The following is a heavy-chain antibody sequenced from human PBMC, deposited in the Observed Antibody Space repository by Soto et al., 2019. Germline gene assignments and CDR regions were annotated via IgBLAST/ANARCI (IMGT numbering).Heavy chain of an antibody. Sequence: EVQLLESGGGLVQPGGSLRLSCAASGFTFSSYAMSWVRQAPGKGLEWVSAISGSGINTYYADSVKGRFTISRDNSKNTLYLQMNSLRADDTAVYYCAKAGYSNYEGYFDYWGQGTLVSVSS. CDR2: ISGSGINT. J-gene: IGHJ4*02. D-gene: IGHD4-4*01. CDR3: AKAGYSNYEGYFDY. V-gene: IGHV3-23*01. CDR1: GFTFSSYA.